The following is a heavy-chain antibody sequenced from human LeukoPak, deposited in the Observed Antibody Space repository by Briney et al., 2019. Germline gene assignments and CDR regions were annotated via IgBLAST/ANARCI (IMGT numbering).Heavy chain of an antibody. V-gene: IGHV4-4*07. J-gene: IGHJ6*03. CDR1: GGSISSYY. D-gene: IGHD3-10*01. CDR2: IYTSGST. CDR3: ARDLGGVTMVRGVHYYMDV. Sequence: PSETLSLTCTVSGGSISSYYWSWIRQPAGKGLEWIGRIYTSGSTNYNPSLKSRVTMSVDTSKNQFSLKLSSVTVADTAVYYCARDLGGVTMVRGVHYYMDVWGKGTTVTISS.